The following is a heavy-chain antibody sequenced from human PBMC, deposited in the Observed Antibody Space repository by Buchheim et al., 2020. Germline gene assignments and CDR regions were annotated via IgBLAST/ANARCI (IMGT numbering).Heavy chain of an antibody. V-gene: IGHV3-11*01. CDR2: ISSSGNTI. CDR3: ARDVGPFGGVIDFDY. D-gene: IGHD3-16*01. CDR1: GFIFSDYF. Sequence: QVQLVDSGGGLVKPRGSLRLSCAASGFIFSDYFMTWIRQAPGKGLEWISYISSSGNTIYYADSVKGRFTISRDNTKNSLYLQMNSLRVGDTAVYYCARDVGPFGGVIDFDYWGQGTL. J-gene: IGHJ4*02.